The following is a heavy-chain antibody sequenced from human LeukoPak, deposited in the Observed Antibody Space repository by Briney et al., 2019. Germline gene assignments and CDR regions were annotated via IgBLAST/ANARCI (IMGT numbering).Heavy chain of an antibody. CDR3: ARAAEKDPLEMATIRVERARFYYYYGMDV. V-gene: IGHV1-69*04. J-gene: IGHJ6*02. CDR2: IIPILGIA. D-gene: IGHD5-24*01. CDR1: GGTFSSYA. Sequence: GASVKVSCKASGGTFSSYAISWVRQAPGQGLEWMGRIIPILGIANYAQKFQGRVTITADKSTSTAYMELSSLRSEDTAVYYCARAAEKDPLEMATIRVERARFYYYYGMDVWGQGTTVTVSS.